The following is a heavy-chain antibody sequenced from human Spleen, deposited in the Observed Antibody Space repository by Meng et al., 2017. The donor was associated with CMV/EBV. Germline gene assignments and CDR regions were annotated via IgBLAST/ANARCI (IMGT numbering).Heavy chain of an antibody. V-gene: IGHV1-2*02. Sequence: ASVKVSCKASGYTFTGYYMHWVRQAPGQGLEWMGWINPNSGGTNYAQKFQGRVTMTRDTSISTAYMELSRLRSDDTAVYYGARNSGSYGGSDYYYGMDVWGQGTTVTVSS. CDR2: INPNSGGT. J-gene: IGHJ6*02. CDR3: ARNSGSYGGSDYYYGMDV. D-gene: IGHD1-26*01. CDR1: GYTFTGYY.